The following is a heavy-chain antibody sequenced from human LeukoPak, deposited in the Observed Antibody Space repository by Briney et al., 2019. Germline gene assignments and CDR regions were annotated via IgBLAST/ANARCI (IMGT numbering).Heavy chain of an antibody. D-gene: IGHD2-15*01. CDR2: VYHSGSA. Sequence: SGTLSLTCAVSGDSISSPKWWSWVRQPPGKGLEWIGEVYHSGSANYNPSVKSRVTISVDKSKIQFSLRLTSATAADTAVYYCARDLRGIVAPPRWGQGTLVSVSS. CDR1: GDSISSPKW. CDR3: ARDLRGIVAPPR. V-gene: IGHV4-4*02. J-gene: IGHJ4*02.